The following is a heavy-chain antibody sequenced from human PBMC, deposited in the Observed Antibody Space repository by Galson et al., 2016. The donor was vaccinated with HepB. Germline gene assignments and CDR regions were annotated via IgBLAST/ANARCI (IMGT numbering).Heavy chain of an antibody. CDR2: ISSSSVYI. CDR3: ARDEVEVVPTTAGEFYYNYGMDV. D-gene: IGHD5-12*01. V-gene: IGHV3-21*01. CDR1: GFTFTNAW. Sequence: SLRLSCAASGFTFTNAWMSWVRQAPGQGLEWVSSISSSSVYIYYADSVKGRFTISRDNAKNSLYLQMDSLRAEDTAVYYCARDEVEVVPTTAGEFYYNYGMDVWGQGTTVTVSS. J-gene: IGHJ6*02.